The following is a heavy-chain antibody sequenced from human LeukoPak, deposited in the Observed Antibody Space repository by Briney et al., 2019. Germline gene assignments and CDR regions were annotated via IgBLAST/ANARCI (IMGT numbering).Heavy chain of an antibody. D-gene: IGHD3-22*01. CDR2: INHSGST. CDR3: ARGRPYYYDSSGYYEGDFDY. J-gene: IGHJ4*02. V-gene: IGHV4-34*01. Sequence: PSETLSLTCTVSGGSISSYYWSWIRQPPGKGLEWIGEINHSGSTNYNPSLKSRVTISVDTSENQFSLKLSSVTAADTAVYYCARGRPYYYDSSGYYEGDFDYWGQGTLVTVSS. CDR1: GGSISSYY.